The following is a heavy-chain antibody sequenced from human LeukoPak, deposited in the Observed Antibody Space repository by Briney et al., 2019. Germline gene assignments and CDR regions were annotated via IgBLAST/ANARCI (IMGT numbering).Heavy chain of an antibody. CDR1: GYTFTGYY. D-gene: IGHD3-9*01. CDR3: ATVTYYDILTGSAYYYMDV. Sequence: ASVKVSCKASGYTFTGYYMHWVRQAPGQGLEWMGWISPNSGGTNYAQKFQGRVTMTRDTSISTAYMELSRLRSDDTAVYYCATVTYYDILTGSAYYYMDVWGKGTTVTVSS. V-gene: IGHV1-2*02. J-gene: IGHJ6*03. CDR2: ISPNSGGT.